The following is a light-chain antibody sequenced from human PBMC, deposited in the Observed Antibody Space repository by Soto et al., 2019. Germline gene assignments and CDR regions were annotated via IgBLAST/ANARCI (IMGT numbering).Light chain of an antibody. CDR2: GVS. Sequence: ENVMTQSPGTLSVSPGERATLSFRASQSVINSCLAWYQQKPGQAPRLLIYGVSTRATGIPARFSGSGSGTEFTLTISSLQSEDFAIYYCQQYSSWPLNFGGGTKVEIK. J-gene: IGKJ4*01. CDR1: QSVINSC. V-gene: IGKV3-15*01. CDR3: QQYSSWPLN.